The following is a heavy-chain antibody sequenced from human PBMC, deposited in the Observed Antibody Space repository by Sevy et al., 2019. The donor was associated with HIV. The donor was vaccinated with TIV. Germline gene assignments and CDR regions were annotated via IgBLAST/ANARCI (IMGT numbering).Heavy chain of an antibody. Sequence: GGSLRLSCAASGFTFSSYSMNWVRQAPGKGLEWVSCISSSSSYRYYADSVKGRFTISRDNAKTSLFLQMNILRAEDTAVYYCARGYSNYLIDYWGQGTLVTVSS. J-gene: IGHJ4*02. D-gene: IGHD4-4*01. CDR3: ARGYSNYLIDY. CDR1: GFTFSSYS. V-gene: IGHV3-21*01. CDR2: ISSSSSYR.